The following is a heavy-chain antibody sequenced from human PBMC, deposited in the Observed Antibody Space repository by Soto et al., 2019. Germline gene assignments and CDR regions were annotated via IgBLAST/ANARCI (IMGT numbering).Heavy chain of an antibody. CDR2: IYWDDDK. Sequence: QITLKESGPPLVKPTQTLTLTCTFSGFSLSTSGVGVGWIRQPPGKALEWLALIYWDDDKRYSPSLKSRLTITKDTSKNQVVLTMTNMDPVDTATYYCALIRGHYDFWSGYYYYYMDVWGKGTTVTVSS. CDR1: GFSLSTSGVG. J-gene: IGHJ6*03. CDR3: ALIRGHYDFWSGYYYYYMDV. D-gene: IGHD3-3*01. V-gene: IGHV2-5*02.